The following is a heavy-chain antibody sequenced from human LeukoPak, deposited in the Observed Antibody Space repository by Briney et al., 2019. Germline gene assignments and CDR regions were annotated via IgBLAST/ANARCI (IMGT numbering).Heavy chain of an antibody. D-gene: IGHD3-10*02. CDR2: ISSSGSTI. Sequence: GGSLRLSCAASGFTFSSYEMNWVRQAPGKGLEWVSYISSSGSTIYYADSVKGRFTISRDNAKNSLYLQMNSRRAEDTAVYYCVELDISMIGGVWGKGTTVTISS. V-gene: IGHV3-48*03. J-gene: IGHJ6*04. CDR1: GFTFSSYE. CDR3: VELDISMIGGV.